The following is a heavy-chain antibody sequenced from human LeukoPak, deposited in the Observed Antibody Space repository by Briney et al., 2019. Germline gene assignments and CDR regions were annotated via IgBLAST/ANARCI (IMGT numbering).Heavy chain of an antibody. CDR2: IYPGDSDT. CDR3: ATGVLRFWEPDLMIDY. CDR1: GYSFTSYW. J-gene: IGHJ4*02. Sequence: GESLQISCQGSGYSFTSYWIGWVRQMPGKGLEWMGIIYPGDSDTRYSPSFQGQVTISADKSISTAYLQWSSLKASDTAMYYCATGVLRFWEPDLMIDYWGQGTLVTVSS. V-gene: IGHV5-51*01. D-gene: IGHD3-3*01.